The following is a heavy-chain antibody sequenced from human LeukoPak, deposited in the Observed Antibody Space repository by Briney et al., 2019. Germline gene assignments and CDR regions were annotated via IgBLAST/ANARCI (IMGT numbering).Heavy chain of an antibody. D-gene: IGHD4-17*01. V-gene: IGHV3-21*01. Sequence: PGGSLRLSCAASGFTFSSYSMNWVRQAPGKGLEWVSSISRSSSYIYYADSVKGRFTISRDNAKNSLYLQMNSLRAEDTAVYYCARDGSTVTNYYFDYWGQGTLVTVSS. J-gene: IGHJ4*02. CDR1: GFTFSSYS. CDR3: ARDGSTVTNYYFDY. CDR2: ISRSSSYI.